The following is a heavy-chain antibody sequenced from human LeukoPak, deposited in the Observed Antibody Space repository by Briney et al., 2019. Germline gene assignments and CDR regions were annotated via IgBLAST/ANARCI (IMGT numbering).Heavy chain of an antibody. CDR2: IYYSGST. Sequence: SETLSLTCTVSGGSISSSSYYWGWIRQPPGKGLEWIGSIYYSGSTYYNPSLKSRVTISVDTSKNQFSLKLSSVTAADTAVYYCARSGYCSGGSCYSANWFDPWGQGTLVTVSS. J-gene: IGHJ5*02. CDR1: GGSISSSSYY. V-gene: IGHV4-39*07. D-gene: IGHD2-15*01. CDR3: ARSGYCSGGSCYSANWFDP.